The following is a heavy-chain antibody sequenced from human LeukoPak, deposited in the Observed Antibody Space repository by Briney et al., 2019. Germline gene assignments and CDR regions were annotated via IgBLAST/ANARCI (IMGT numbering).Heavy chain of an antibody. Sequence: GGSLRLSCAASGFTFSSYWMSWVRQAPGKGLEWVANINQDGSEKYYVDSVKGRFTISRDNAKNSLYLQMSSLRAEDTAVYYCVGSSLARSYGMDVWGQGTTVTVSS. CDR3: VGSSLARSYGMDV. J-gene: IGHJ6*02. CDR1: GFTFSSYW. CDR2: INQDGSEK. V-gene: IGHV3-7*05. D-gene: IGHD6-6*01.